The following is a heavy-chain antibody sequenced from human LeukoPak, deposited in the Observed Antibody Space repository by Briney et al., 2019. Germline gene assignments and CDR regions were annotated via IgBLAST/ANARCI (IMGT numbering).Heavy chain of an antibody. D-gene: IGHD3-16*01. CDR1: GGTFSSYA. CDR2: IIPIFGTA. V-gene: IGHV1-69*05. CDR3: ARDSHYDYIWGSANWFDP. Sequence: SVKVSCKASGGTFSSYAISWVRQAPGQGLEWMGGIIPIFGTANYAQKFQGRVTITTDESTSTAYMELSSLRSEDTAVYYCARDSHYDYIWGSANWFDPWGQGTLVTVSS. J-gene: IGHJ5*02.